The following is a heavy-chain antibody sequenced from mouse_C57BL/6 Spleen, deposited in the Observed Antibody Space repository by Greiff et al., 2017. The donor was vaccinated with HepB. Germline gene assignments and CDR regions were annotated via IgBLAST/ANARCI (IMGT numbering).Heavy chain of an antibody. V-gene: IGHV1-82*01. Sequence: QVQLKESGPELVKPGASVKISCKASGYAFSSSWMNWVKQRPGKGLEWIGRIYPGDGDTNYNGKFKGKATLTADKSSSTAYMQLSSLTSEDSAVYFCARSTTVVVGDVWGTGTTVTVSS. CDR3: ARSTTVVVGDV. CDR1: GYAFSSSW. CDR2: IYPGDGDT. D-gene: IGHD1-1*01. J-gene: IGHJ1*03.